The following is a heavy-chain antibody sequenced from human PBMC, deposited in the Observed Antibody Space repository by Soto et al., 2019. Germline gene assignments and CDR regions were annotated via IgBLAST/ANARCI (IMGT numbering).Heavy chain of an antibody. CDR3: ARGTVDTAMVPLGFDY. CDR1: GFTFSSYA. CDR2: ISYDGSNK. D-gene: IGHD5-18*01. V-gene: IGHV3-30-3*01. J-gene: IGHJ4*02. Sequence: GGSLRLSCAASGFTFSSYAMHWVRQAPGKGLEWVAVISYDGSNKYYADSVKGRFTISRDNSKNTLYLQMNSLRAEDTAVYYCARGTVDTAMVPLGFDYWGQGTLVTVSS.